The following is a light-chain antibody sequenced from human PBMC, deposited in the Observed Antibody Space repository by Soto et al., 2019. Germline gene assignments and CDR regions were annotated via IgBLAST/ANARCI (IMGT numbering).Light chain of an antibody. CDR2: LGS. CDR3: MQALQTPWT. Sequence: DIVMTQSPLSLPVTPGEPASISCRSSQSLLHSNGYNYLHWYLQKPGQSPQLLIYLGSNRASGVTGRFSGSGSGTDFTLKISRVEAEDVGVYYCMQALQTPWTFGQGTKVEIK. CDR1: QSLLHSNGYNY. V-gene: IGKV2-28*01. J-gene: IGKJ1*01.